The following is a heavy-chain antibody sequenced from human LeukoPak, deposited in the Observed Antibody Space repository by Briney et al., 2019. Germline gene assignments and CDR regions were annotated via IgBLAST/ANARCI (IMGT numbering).Heavy chain of an antibody. CDR2: VADDGNHK. D-gene: IGHD2-15*01. V-gene: IGHV3-30*03. J-gene: IGHJ4*02. CDR1: GFTFRSYG. Sequence: GVSLRLSCAASGFTFRSYGMHWVRQAPGKGLEWVAVVADDGNHKVYADSAKGRFTIYRDNSKNTLYLQMDSLRAEDTAVYYCAREAAWGQWYFDYWGQGTLVTVSS. CDR3: AREAAWGQWYFDY.